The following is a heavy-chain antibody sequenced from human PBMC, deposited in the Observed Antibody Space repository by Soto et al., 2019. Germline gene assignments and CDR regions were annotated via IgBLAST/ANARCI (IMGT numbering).Heavy chain of an antibody. CDR2: IWNDGSNK. CDR3: ARALFPDVDIYAMDV. D-gene: IGHD5-12*01. CDR1: GFTFRDHA. V-gene: IGHV3-33*01. Sequence: GGSLRLSCAASGFTFRDHAMHWFRQAPGKGREWLAIIWNDGSNKFYAGSVQGRFTISRDNSKNTVYLQMNTLSAEDTAVYYCARALFPDVDIYAMDVWGQGTTVTVSS. J-gene: IGHJ6*02.